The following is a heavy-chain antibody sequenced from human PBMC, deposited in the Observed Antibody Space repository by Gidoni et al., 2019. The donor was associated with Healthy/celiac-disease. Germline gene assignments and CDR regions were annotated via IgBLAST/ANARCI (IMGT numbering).Heavy chain of an antibody. D-gene: IGHD2-15*01. V-gene: IGHV4-39*01. CDR2: IYYSGST. CDR3: ARRRKSGSCPHDY. J-gene: IGHJ4*02. Sequence: QLQLQESGPGLVKPSETLSLTCTVSGGSISSSSYYWGWIRQPPGKGLEWIGSIYYSGSTYYNPSLKSRVTISVDTSKNQFSLKLSSVTAADTAVYYCARRRKSGSCPHDYWGQGTLVTVSS. CDR1: GGSISSSSYY.